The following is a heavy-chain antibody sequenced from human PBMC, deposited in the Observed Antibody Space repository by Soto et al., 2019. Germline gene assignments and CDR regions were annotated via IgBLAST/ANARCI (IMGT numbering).Heavy chain of an antibody. CDR2: ISSSSSYI. CDR3: AREPAAAATLDAFDI. Sequence: GGSLRLSCAASGFTFSSYSMNWVRQAPGKGLEWVSSISSSSSYIYYADSVKGRFTISRDNAKNSLYLQMNSLRAEDTAVYYCAREPAAAATLDAFDIWGQGTMVTVSS. V-gene: IGHV3-21*01. CDR1: GFTFSSYS. D-gene: IGHD6-13*01. J-gene: IGHJ3*02.